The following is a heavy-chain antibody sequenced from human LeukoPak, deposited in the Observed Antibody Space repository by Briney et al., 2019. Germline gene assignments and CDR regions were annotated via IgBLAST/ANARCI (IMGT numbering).Heavy chain of an antibody. Sequence: SETLSLTCAVYGGSLSGYYWTWIRQPPGKGLEWIGEIKERERTNDNPSLKSRVTISIDTSKNQFSLKLTSVTAADTAVYYCAREGLRNVHNPLGYWGQGTLVTVPS. J-gene: IGHJ4*02. CDR3: AREGLRNVHNPLGY. V-gene: IGHV4-34*01. D-gene: IGHD5-24*01. CDR2: IKERERT. CDR1: GGSLSGYY.